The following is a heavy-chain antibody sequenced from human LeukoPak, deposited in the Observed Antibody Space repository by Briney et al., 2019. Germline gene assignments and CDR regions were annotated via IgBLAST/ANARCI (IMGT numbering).Heavy chain of an antibody. Sequence: GGPLRLSCAASEFTFSNYALHWVRQAPGKGLQWVAVISYDGNTIHYADSVKGRFIISRDTSKNTLYLQMNSLRAEDTAVYYCARSGGLQKFDYWGQGTLVTVSS. D-gene: IGHD4-11*01. CDR3: ARSGGLQKFDY. V-gene: IGHV3-30-3*01. CDR2: ISYDGNTI. J-gene: IGHJ4*02. CDR1: EFTFSNYA.